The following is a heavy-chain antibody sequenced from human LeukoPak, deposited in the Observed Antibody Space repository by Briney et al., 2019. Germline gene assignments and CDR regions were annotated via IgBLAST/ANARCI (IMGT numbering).Heavy chain of an antibody. CDR1: GFSLSIPAVG. Sequence: SGPTLVHPTPPLTLTCTFSGFSLSIPAVGVGWIRQPPGKALEWLALIYWDDDKRYSPSLKSRLTITKDTSINQVVLTMTNLGPVDTGTYYCAHRCVGACSAAYDYRGQGTTVTDSS. D-gene: IGHD2-21*01. CDR3: AHRCVGACSAAYDY. J-gene: IGHJ4*02. V-gene: IGHV2-5*02. CDR2: IYWDDDK.